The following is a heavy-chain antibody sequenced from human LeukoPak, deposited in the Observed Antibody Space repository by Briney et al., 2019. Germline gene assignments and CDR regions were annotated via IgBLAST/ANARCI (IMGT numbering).Heavy chain of an antibody. Sequence: GESLKISCKGSGYNFPNYWIGWVRQMPGKGLEWMGIIYPGDSDARYSPSFQGHVTISADKSISTAYLQWSSLKASDTAIYYCARRSSGDSSGYYYGGSDYWGQGTLVTVSS. J-gene: IGHJ4*02. D-gene: IGHD3-22*01. CDR2: IYPGDSDA. CDR3: ARRSSGDSSGYYYGGSDY. V-gene: IGHV5-51*01. CDR1: GYNFPNYW.